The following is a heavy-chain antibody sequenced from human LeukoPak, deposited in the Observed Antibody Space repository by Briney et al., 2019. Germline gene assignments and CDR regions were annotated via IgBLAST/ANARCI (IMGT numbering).Heavy chain of an antibody. CDR2: INPNRGDT. D-gene: IGHD6-19*01. V-gene: IGHV1-2*06. CDR1: GYTFIDYY. Sequence: ASVKVTCKASGYTFIDYYLHWLRQAPGQGLEWMGRINPNRGDTKPAQKFQGRVTMTRDTSISVAYMELGSLQSDDTAVYYCARNPDEHWLDESENWYFDLWGSGTLVTVSS. J-gene: IGHJ2*01. CDR3: ARNPDEHWLDESENWYFDL.